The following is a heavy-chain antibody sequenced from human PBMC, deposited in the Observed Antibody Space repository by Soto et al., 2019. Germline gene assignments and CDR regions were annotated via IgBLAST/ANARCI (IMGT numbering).Heavy chain of an antibody. J-gene: IGHJ4*02. CDR3: VKGEYYYDSSGYYPFDY. CDR1: GFTFSTFA. Sequence: GGSLRLSCAVSGFTFSTFAMHWVRQAPGKGLEYVSSISTNGGSTDYADSVKGRFTISRDNSKNTVYLQMSSLRVEDTAVYYCVKGEYYYDSSGYYPFDYWGQGTLVTVSS. D-gene: IGHD3-22*01. V-gene: IGHV3-64D*06. CDR2: ISTNGGST.